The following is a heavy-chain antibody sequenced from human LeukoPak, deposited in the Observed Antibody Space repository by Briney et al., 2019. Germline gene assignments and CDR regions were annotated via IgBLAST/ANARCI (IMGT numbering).Heavy chain of an antibody. D-gene: IGHD1-1*01. CDR2: INSNGGSR. V-gene: IGHV3-64D*06. CDR3: VVQGWVFRAPTQYYFDY. CDR1: GFTFSSYA. Sequence: PGGSLRLSCSASGFTFSSYAMHWVRQAPGKGLEYVSAINSNGGSRYYADSVKGRFTISRDNSKNTLYLQMSSLRAEDTAVYYCVVQGWVFRAPTQYYFDYWGQGTLVTVSS. J-gene: IGHJ4*02.